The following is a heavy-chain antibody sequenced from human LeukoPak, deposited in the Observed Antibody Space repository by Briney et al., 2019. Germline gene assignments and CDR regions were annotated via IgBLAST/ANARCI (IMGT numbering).Heavy chain of an antibody. CDR2: IYYSGST. D-gene: IGHD2-2*03. V-gene: IGHV4-61*01. Sequence: SETLSLTCTVSGYSVSSGYYWGWIRQPPGKGLEWIGCIYYSGSTNYNPSLKSRVTISIDTSKNQFSLKLSSVTAADTAVYYCARDGYCTNTSCYRGWFDPWGQGTLVTVSS. CDR3: ARDGYCTNTSCYRGWFDP. CDR1: GYSVSSGYY. J-gene: IGHJ5*02.